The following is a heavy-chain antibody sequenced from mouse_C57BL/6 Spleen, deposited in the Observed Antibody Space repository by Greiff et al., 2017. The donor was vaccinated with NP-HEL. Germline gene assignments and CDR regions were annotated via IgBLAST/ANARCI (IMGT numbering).Heavy chain of an antibody. CDR1: GFTFSDYG. D-gene: IGHD4-1*01. CDR3: ARERDPLTGSFAY. CDR2: ISSGSSTI. J-gene: IGHJ3*01. V-gene: IGHV5-17*01. Sequence: EVHLVESGGGLVKPGGSLKLSCAASGFTFSDYGMHWVRQAPEKGLEWVAYISSGSSTIYYADTVKGRFTISRDNAKNTLFLQMTSLRSEDTAMYYCARERDPLTGSFAYWGQGTLVTVSA.